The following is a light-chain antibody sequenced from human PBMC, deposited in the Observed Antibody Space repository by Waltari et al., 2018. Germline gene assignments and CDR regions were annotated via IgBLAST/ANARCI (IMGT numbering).Light chain of an antibody. Sequence: QPVLTQPPSASCHRAASVQLSCSRRDQTSVYDVACHVVHPQNGPLYLLRLNSDGSHIQGAGIPDRFSGSTSGAERYLAISRLQSEDEAVYYCQTWGTAMHVFGGGTKLTGL. V-gene: IGLV4-69*01. J-gene: IGLJ3*02. CDR3: QTWGTAMHV. CDR1: DQTSVYD. CDR2: LNSDGSH.